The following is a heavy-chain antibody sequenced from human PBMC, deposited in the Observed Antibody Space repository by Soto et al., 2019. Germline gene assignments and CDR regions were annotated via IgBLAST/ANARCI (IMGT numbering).Heavy chain of an antibody. V-gene: IGHV1-18*04. CDR2: ITVDSGYT. Sequence: QLQLVQSAAEVKKPGASVRVSCKAYGYPFIKYGISWIRQAPEQGLEWMGWITVDSGYTNYAQKFQGRVTMTADTSSDTAFMELRSRRLDDTAVYFCATSYDTGFDPWGQGTLVSVSS. D-gene: IGHD3-9*01. J-gene: IGHJ5*02. CDR3: ATSYDTGFDP. CDR1: GYPFIKYG.